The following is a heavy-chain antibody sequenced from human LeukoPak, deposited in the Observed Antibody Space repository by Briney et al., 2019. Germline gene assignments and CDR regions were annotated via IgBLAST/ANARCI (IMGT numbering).Heavy chain of an antibody. V-gene: IGHV4-4*07. CDR2: IYTSGSI. J-gene: IGHJ4*02. CDR3: ARDLMVRGVITEFDY. Sequence: PSETLSLTCTVSGGSISSYYWSWIRQPAGKGLEWIGRIYTSGSINYNPSLKSRVTMSVDTSKNQFSLKLSSVTAANTAVYYCARDLMVRGVITEFDYWGQGTLVTVSS. CDR1: GGSISSYY. D-gene: IGHD3-10*01.